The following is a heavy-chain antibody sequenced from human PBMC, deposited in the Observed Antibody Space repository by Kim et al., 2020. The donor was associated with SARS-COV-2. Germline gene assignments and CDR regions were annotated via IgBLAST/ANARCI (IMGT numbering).Heavy chain of an antibody. CDR3: ARASSGYYYYGMDV. Sequence: ADPVKDRFPISRDDPKDPLYLQMNSLTAEDTAVYYCARASSGYYYYGMDVWGQGTPVTVSS. V-gene: IGHV3-23*01. J-gene: IGHJ6*02.